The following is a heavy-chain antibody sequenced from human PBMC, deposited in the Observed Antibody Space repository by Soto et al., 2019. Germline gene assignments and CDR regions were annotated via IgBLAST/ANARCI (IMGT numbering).Heavy chain of an antibody. J-gene: IGHJ3*02. Sequence: GGSLRLSCAASGFTFSSYEMNWVRQAPGKGLEWVSYISSSGSTKYYADSVKGRFTISRDNAKNSLYLQMNGLRAEDTAVYYCARYNYYDSSGLNHDAFDIWGQGTMVTVSS. CDR1: GFTFSSYE. V-gene: IGHV3-48*03. D-gene: IGHD3-22*01. CDR3: ARYNYYDSSGLNHDAFDI. CDR2: ISSSGSTK.